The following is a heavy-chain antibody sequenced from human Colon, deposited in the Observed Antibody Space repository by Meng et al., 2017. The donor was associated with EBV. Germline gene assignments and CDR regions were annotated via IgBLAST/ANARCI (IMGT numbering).Heavy chain of an antibody. CDR3: ASLYGDSSVWYLDL. Sequence: AQLPEARPGLVEPLQPPYLPCTVSGGSTRSCNTYWSWIRQHPGQGLEYIGYIYSSGSTYYNPSLKSRVIISVDTSKNQFSLRLNSVTAADTAVYYCASLYGDSSVWYLDLWGRGTLVTVSS. J-gene: IGHJ2*01. CDR1: GGSTRSCNTY. CDR2: IYSSGST. D-gene: IGHD4-17*01. V-gene: IGHV4-31*03.